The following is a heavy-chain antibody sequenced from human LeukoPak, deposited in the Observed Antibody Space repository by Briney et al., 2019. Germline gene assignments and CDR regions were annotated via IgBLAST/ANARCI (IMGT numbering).Heavy chain of an antibody. CDR2: MYLSGTT. D-gene: IGHD3-22*01. V-gene: IGHV4-4*02. CDR1: GDSINSLDL. Sequence: SETLFLTCTVSGDSINSLDLWSWVRQPPGKGLEWIGEMYLSGTTHSNPSVKSRATISIDKSKNQFFLNLSSVTAADTAVYYCAGLVGRYSSGLYYYYFDYWGQGTLVTVSS. CDR3: AGLVGRYSSGLYYYYFDY. J-gene: IGHJ4*02.